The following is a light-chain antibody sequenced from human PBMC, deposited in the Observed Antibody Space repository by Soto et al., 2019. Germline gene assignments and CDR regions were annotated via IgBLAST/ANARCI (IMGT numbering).Light chain of an antibody. CDR3: QQYNSYPFT. CDR1: QSISSW. CDR2: DAS. Sequence: DIQMTQSPSTLSASVGDRVTITCRASQSISSWLAWYQQKPGKAPKLLIYDASSLESGVPSRFSGSGSGTEFTLTISSLQPDDFATYYCQQYNSYPFTFGPGTKVXIK. V-gene: IGKV1-5*01. J-gene: IGKJ3*01.